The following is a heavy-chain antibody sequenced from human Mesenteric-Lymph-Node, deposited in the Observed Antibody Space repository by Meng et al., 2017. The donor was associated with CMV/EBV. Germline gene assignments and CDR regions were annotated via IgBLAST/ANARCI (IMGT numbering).Heavy chain of an antibody. D-gene: IGHD4-11*01. V-gene: IGHV1-18*01. CDR1: GYTFTSYD. CDR3: VRDTATVTTTFDN. Sequence: ASVKVSCKASGYTFTSYDINWVRQAPGQGLEWMGWIRVSSGNTNYAQKFQGRVTVTTDTSTSTAYMELRSLTSDDTAIYYCVRDTATVTTTFDNWGQGTLVTVSS. J-gene: IGHJ4*02. CDR2: IRVSSGNT.